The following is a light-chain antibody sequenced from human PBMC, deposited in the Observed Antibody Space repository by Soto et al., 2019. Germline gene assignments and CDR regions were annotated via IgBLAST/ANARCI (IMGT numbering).Light chain of an antibody. CDR3: QQGSNGYT. J-gene: IGKJ2*01. CDR1: QSVRNDH. V-gene: IGKV3D-20*02. Sequence: EIVLTQSPGTLSLSPGERATLSCRASQSVRNDHVAWYQQKTGQAPRLLISRAVTRAIGIPDRFSGSGSGTGFTLTISSLEPEDFAVYYCQQGSNGYTFGQGTKLEIK. CDR2: RAV.